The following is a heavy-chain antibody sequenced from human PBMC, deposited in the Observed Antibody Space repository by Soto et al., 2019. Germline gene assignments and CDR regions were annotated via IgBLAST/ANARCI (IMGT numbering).Heavy chain of an antibody. CDR3: ARVPGVPPDYYYYFGMDV. CDR2: IIPIFGTA. J-gene: IGHJ6*02. V-gene: IGHV1-69*13. CDR1: GGTFSSYA. Sequence: SVKVSCKASGGTFSSYAISWVRQAPGQGLEWMGGIIPIFGTANYAQKFQGRVTITADESTSTAYMELSSLRSEDTAVYYCARVPGVPPDYYYYFGMDVWGQGTTVTVSS. D-gene: IGHD3-10*01.